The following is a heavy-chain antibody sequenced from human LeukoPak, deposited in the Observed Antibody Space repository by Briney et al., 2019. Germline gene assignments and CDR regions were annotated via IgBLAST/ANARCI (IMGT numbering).Heavy chain of an antibody. CDR2: IRYDGSNK. Sequence: GGSLRLSCAASGFTFSSYGMHWVRQAPGKGLEWVAFIRYDGSNKYYAVSVKGRFTISRDNAKNSLYLQMNSLRAEDTAVYYCARGRIAARTPYYYYYMDVWGKGTTVTVSS. CDR1: GFTFSSYG. J-gene: IGHJ6*03. CDR3: ARGRIAARTPYYYYYMDV. D-gene: IGHD6-6*01. V-gene: IGHV3-30*02.